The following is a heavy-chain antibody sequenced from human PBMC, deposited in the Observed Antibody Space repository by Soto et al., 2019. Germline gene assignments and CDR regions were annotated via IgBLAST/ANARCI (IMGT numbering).Heavy chain of an antibody. Sequence: QVQLVESGGGLVKPGGSLRLCCAASGFTFSDYYISWIREAPGKGLEWVSYISSSSSYTNYADSVKGRFTISRDNAKNSLYLQMNSLRAEDTAVYYCARHVTGSSYNWFDPWGQGTLVTVSS. V-gene: IGHV3-11*05. D-gene: IGHD3-10*01. CDR3: ARHVTGSSYNWFDP. J-gene: IGHJ5*02. CDR1: GFTFSDYY. CDR2: ISSSSSYT.